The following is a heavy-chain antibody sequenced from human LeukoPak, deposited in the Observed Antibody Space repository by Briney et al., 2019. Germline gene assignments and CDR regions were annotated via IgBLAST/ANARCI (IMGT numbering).Heavy chain of an antibody. CDR3: ARDGSYYDSSGYYFFYFDY. D-gene: IGHD3-22*01. Sequence: GGSLRLSCAASGFTFSSYAMHWVRQAPGKGLEWVAVISYDGSNKYYADSVKGRFTISRDNSKNTLYLQMNSLRAEDTAVYYCARDGSYYDSSGYYFFYFDYWGQGTLVTVSS. J-gene: IGHJ4*02. CDR2: ISYDGSNK. CDR1: GFTFSSYA. V-gene: IGHV3-30*04.